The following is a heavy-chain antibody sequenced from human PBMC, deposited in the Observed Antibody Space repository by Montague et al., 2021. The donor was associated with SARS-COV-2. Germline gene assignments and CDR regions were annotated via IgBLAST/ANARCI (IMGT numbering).Heavy chain of an antibody. CDR1: GGSITGYY. D-gene: IGHD4-23*01. J-gene: IGHJ3*02. Sequence: TLSLTCTVSGGSITGYYWSWLRRSPGKGLEWIAYIYDGGAVNYNPSLGSRVTISTDTSKNQLSLKVNSVTAVDTAVYYCARDHPYGGPRGAYDIWGQGTVVTVSS. CDR3: ARDHPYGGPRGAYDI. CDR2: IYDGGAV. V-gene: IGHV4-59*01.